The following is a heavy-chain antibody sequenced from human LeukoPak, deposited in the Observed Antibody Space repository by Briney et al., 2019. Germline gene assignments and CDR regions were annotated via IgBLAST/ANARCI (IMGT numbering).Heavy chain of an antibody. CDR3: ARDREVGATGYYFDY. J-gene: IGHJ4*02. CDR1: GDSLSSSY. CDR2: IYTSGST. Sequence: SETLSLTCTVSGDSLSSSYWSWIRQPAGKGLEWIGRIYTSGSTTYNSSLKSRVTISLDTSKNHFSLRLSSVTAADTAVYYCARDREVGATGYYFDYWGQGTLVTVFS. V-gene: IGHV4-4*07. D-gene: IGHD1-26*01.